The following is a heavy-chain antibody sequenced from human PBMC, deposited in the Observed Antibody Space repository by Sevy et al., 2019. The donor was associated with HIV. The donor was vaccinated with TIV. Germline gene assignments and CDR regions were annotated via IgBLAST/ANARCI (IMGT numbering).Heavy chain of an antibody. V-gene: IGHV3-21*06. D-gene: IGHD5-18*01. J-gene: IGHJ6*02. CDR1: GFMFNLYS. CDR3: ARDSDTYTALANYYGMDV. Sequence: GGSLRLSCTTSGFMFNLYSFNWVRQAPGKGLEWISFISSSGKYQFYADSVKGRSTMSRDTATNSVYLQIDSLRADDTAVYYCARDSDTYTALANYYGMDVWGQGTTVTVSS. CDR2: ISSSGKYQ.